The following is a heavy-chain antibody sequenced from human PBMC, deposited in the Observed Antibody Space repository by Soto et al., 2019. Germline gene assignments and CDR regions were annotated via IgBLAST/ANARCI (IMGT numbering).Heavy chain of an antibody. Sequence: SETLSLTCTVSGDSITSSYWWSWVRQPPGRGLEWIGKISHTGTTYYNPSLESRITISVEKSKNQFSLKLTSVTAADTAVFYCARHIPIDNILDFDYWGHGTLVTVAS. J-gene: IGHJ4*01. CDR2: ISHTGTT. V-gene: IGHV4-4*02. CDR3: ARHIPIDNILDFDY. CDR1: GDSITSSYW. D-gene: IGHD2-21*01.